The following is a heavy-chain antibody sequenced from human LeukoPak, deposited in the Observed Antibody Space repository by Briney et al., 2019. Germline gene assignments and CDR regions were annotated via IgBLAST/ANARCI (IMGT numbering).Heavy chain of an antibody. V-gene: IGHV4-59*08. J-gene: IGHJ4*02. D-gene: IGHD3-10*01. CDR3: ARHEFDSGSLPYFDY. CDR1: GGSIRGYY. CDR2: NYYSGST. Sequence: PSETLSLTCTVSGGSIRGYYWSWIRQPPGKGLEWIGYNYYSGSTNYNPSLKSRVTISVDTSKNQFSLKLSAVTAADTAVYYCARHEFDSGSLPYFDYWGQGILVTVSS.